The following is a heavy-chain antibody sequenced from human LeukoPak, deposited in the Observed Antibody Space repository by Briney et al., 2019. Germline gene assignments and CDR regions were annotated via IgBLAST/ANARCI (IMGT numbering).Heavy chain of an antibody. V-gene: IGHV4-38-2*02. Sequence: SETLSLTCTVSGYSIGSGYYWGWIRQPPGKGLEWIASIEQSGSTYYNPSLKGRVTISVDTSKNQFSLKVSSVTAADTAIYYCARGPPRYISYWGQGTLVTVSS. D-gene: IGHD5-18*01. CDR1: GYSIGSGYY. J-gene: IGHJ4*02. CDR3: ARGPPRYISY. CDR2: IEQSGST.